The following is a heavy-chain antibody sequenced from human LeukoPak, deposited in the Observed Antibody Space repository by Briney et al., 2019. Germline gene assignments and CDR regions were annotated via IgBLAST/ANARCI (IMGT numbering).Heavy chain of an antibody. J-gene: IGHJ3*02. Sequence: PSETLSLTCTVFSGSVSTYYWSWIRQPAGKGLEWVGRIHTSGSTNYNPSLKSRVTMSVDTSKNQFSLKLSSVTAADTAVYYCAREASIAARPDPGVAAFDIWGQGTMVTVSS. V-gene: IGHV4-4*07. CDR1: SGSVSTYY. CDR2: IHTSGST. CDR3: AREASIAARPDPGVAAFDI. D-gene: IGHD6-6*01.